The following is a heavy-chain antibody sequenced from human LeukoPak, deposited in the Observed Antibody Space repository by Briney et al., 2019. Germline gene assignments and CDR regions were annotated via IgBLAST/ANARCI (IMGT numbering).Heavy chain of an antibody. CDR2: IYHDGST. Sequence: SETLSLACTVSGGSISNYYWSWFRQPPGKGLEWIGYIYHDGSTNYNPSLKSRVTIPVDTSKDQFSLKLTSVTAADTAVYYCARGGSSGWFDFDYWGQGTLVTVSS. J-gene: IGHJ4*02. CDR3: ARGGSSGWFDFDY. CDR1: GGSISNYY. V-gene: IGHV4-59*01. D-gene: IGHD6-19*01.